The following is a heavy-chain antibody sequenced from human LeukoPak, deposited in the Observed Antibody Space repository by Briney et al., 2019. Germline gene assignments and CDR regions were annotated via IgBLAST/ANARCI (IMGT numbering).Heavy chain of an antibody. CDR2: IYYSGST. V-gene: IGHV4-39*01. CDR1: GGSISSSSYY. J-gene: IGHJ4*02. CDR3: VRLNFWSGSRDY. D-gene: IGHD3-3*01. Sequence: SETLSLTCTVSGGSISSSSYYWGWIRQPPGKGLEWIGSIYYSGSTYYNPSLKSRVTISVDTSKNQFSLKLSSVTAADTAVYYCVRLNFWSGSRDYWGQGTLVTVSS.